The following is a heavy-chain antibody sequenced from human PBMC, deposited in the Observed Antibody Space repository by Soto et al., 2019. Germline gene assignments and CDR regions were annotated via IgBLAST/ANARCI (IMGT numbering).Heavy chain of an antibody. CDR2: ISYDGSNK. Sequence: GGSLRLSCAASGFTFSSYGMHWVRQAPGKGLEWVAVISYDGSNKYYADSVKGRFTISRDSSKNTLYLQMNSLRAEDTAVYYCAKDPDGWHYYFDYWGQGTLVTVSS. CDR3: AKDPDGWHYYFDY. D-gene: IGHD6-19*01. CDR1: GFTFSSYG. J-gene: IGHJ4*02. V-gene: IGHV3-30*18.